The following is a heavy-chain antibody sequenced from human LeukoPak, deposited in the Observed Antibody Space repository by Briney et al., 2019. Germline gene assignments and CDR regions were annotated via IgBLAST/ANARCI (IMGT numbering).Heavy chain of an antibody. V-gene: IGHV3-21*01. Sequence: GGSLRLSCAASGFTFSSYSMNWVRQAPGKGLEWVSSISSSSSYIYYADSVKGRFTISRDNAKNSLYLQMNSLRAEDTAVYYCARDLYYDSSGYYGGYSDYWGQGTLVTVSS. CDR3: ARDLYYDSSGYYGGYSDY. D-gene: IGHD3-22*01. CDR2: ISSSSSYI. CDR1: GFTFSSYS. J-gene: IGHJ4*02.